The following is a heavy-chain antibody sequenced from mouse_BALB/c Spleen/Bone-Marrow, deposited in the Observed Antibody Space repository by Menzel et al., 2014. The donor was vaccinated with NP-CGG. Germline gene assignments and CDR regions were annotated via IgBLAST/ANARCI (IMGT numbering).Heavy chain of an antibody. J-gene: IGHJ1*01. CDR3: ARDYYGSSYWYFDV. V-gene: IGHV5-15*02. CDR1: GFTFSDYG. Sequence: EVQLVESGGGLVQPGGSRKLSCAASGFTFSDYGMAWVGQAPGKGPEWVAFISNLAYSIYYADTVTGRFTISRENAKNTLYLEMSSLRSEDTAMYYCARDYYGSSYWYFDVWGAGTTVTVSS. CDR2: ISNLAYSI. D-gene: IGHD1-1*01.